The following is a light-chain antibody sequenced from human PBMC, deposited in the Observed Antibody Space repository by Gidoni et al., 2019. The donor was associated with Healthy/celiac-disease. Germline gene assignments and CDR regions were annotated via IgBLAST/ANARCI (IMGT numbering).Light chain of an antibody. J-gene: IGKJ4*02. Sequence: AIQLTQSPSSLSASVGDRVTITCRASQGISSALAWYQQKPGKAPKLLIYDASSLESGVPSRCSGSGSGTDFTLTISSLQPEDFATYYCQQFNSYLQTFXGXTKVEIK. CDR3: QQFNSYLQT. CDR1: QGISSA. CDR2: DAS. V-gene: IGKV1-13*02.